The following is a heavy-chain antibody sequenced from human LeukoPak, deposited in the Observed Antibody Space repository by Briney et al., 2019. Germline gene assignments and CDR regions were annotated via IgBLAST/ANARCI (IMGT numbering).Heavy chain of an antibody. V-gene: IGHV1-58*01. CDR3: AAVSFSGGTYYDFWSGYYPLDY. CDR2: IVVGSGNT. CDR1: GFTFTSSA. Sequence: GASVKVSCKASGFTFTSSAVQWVRQARGQRLEWIGWIVVGSGNTNYAQKFQERVTITRDMSTSTAYMELSSLRSEDTAVYYCAAVSFSGGTYYDFWSGYYPLDYWGQGTLVTVSS. J-gene: IGHJ4*02. D-gene: IGHD3-3*01.